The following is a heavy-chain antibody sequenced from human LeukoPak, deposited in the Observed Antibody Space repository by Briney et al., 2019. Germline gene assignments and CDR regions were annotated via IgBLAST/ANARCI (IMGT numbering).Heavy chain of an antibody. V-gene: IGHV4-34*01. CDR3: ARHNFVYYGPRWFDP. J-gene: IGHJ5*02. Sequence: PSETLSLTCAVYGGSFSGYYWSWIRQPPGKGLEWIGEINHSGSTNYNPSLKSRVTISVDKSKNQFSLKLSSVTAADTAVYYCARHNFVYYGPRWFDPWGQGTLVTVSS. CDR1: GGSFSGYY. D-gene: IGHD3-10*01. CDR2: INHSGST.